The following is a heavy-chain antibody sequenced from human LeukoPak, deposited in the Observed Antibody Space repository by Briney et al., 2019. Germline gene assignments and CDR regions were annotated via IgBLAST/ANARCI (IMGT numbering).Heavy chain of an antibody. CDR2: TYYRSRWYN. CDR1: GDSVSSNSAV. J-gene: IGHJ4*02. V-gene: IGHV6-1*01. D-gene: IGHD6-13*01. CDR3: TRGGAAAGFDF. Sequence: SQTLSLTCAISGDSVSSNSAVWNWIRQSPSRGLEWLGRTYYRSRWYNDYAVSVKSRISVNPDTSKNQFSLQLNSVNPEDTAVYYCTRGGAAAGFDFWGQGTLVTVSS.